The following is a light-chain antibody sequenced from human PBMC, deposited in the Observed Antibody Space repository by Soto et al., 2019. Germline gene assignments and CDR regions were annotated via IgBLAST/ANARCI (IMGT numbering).Light chain of an antibody. Sequence: TLSLSPGESAALSCRASQPVSSNFLAWYQQKPGQAPRLLIYGVSSRASGIPDRFFGSGSGTDFTLTINRLEPEDFGVYYCQQRYNWPRTFGQGTKVDIK. CDR1: QPVSSNF. V-gene: IGKV3D-20*02. J-gene: IGKJ1*01. CDR3: QQRYNWPRT. CDR2: GVS.